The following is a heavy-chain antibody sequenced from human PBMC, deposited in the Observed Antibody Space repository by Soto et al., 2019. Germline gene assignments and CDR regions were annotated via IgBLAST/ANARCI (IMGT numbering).Heavy chain of an antibody. CDR3: ARHDLLLRFLEWPTDYGTDV. CDR1: GGSISSSSYY. D-gene: IGHD3-3*01. Sequence: PSETLSLTCTVSGGSISSSSYYWGWIRQPPGKGLEWIGSIYYSGSTYYNPSLKSRVTISVDTSKNQFSLKLSSVTAADTAVYYFARHDLLLRFLEWPTDYGTDVRGQGTTVIDSS. V-gene: IGHV4-39*01. CDR2: IYYSGST. J-gene: IGHJ6*02.